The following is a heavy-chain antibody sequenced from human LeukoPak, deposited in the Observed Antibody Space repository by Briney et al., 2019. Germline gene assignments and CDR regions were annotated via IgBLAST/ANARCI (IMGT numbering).Heavy chain of an antibody. D-gene: IGHD6-19*01. Sequence: SETLSLTRTVSGGSISPYYWSWIRQPPGKGLEWIGYIFHTGSGSTSHNPSLKSRVTISVDTSKNQFSLNLNSVTAADTAVYYCARRAVYAGSGWAFDYWGQGTLVTVSS. CDR1: GGSISPYY. V-gene: IGHV4-59*08. CDR2: IFHTGSGST. CDR3: ARRAVYAGSGWAFDY. J-gene: IGHJ4*02.